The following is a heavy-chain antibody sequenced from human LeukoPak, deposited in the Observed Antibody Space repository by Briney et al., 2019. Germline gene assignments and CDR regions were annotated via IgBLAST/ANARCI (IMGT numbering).Heavy chain of an antibody. J-gene: IGHJ4*02. Sequence: QPGRSLRLSCVPSGFTFSRHGMHWVRQAPGKGLEWVAVIWYDGSNKYYADSVKGRFTISRDNSKNTLYLQMNSLRAEDTAVYYCARDSSGYYSTTFDYWGQGTLVTVSS. D-gene: IGHD3-22*01. V-gene: IGHV3-33*08. CDR1: GFTFSRHG. CDR3: ARDSSGYYSTTFDY. CDR2: IWYDGSNK.